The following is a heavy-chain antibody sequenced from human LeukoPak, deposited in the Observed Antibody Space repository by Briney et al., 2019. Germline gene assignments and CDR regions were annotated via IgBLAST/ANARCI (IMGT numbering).Heavy chain of an antibody. CDR1: GYIFTNYW. CDR2: IYPGDSDT. V-gene: IGHV5-51*01. Sequence: GESLKISCKGSGYIFTNYWIGWVRQMLGKGLEWMGIIYPGDSDTRYSPSFQGQVTISADKSISTAYLQWSSLKASDSAIYYCARLSGSWVFDVWGQGTVVTVSS. CDR3: ARLSGSWVFDV. J-gene: IGHJ3*01. D-gene: IGHD1-26*01.